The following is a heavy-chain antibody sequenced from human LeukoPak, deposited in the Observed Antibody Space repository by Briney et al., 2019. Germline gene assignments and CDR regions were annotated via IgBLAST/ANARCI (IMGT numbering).Heavy chain of an antibody. V-gene: IGHV3-21*01. CDR2: ISSSSSYI. Sequence: GGSLRLSCAASGFTVSSNYMSWVRQAPGKGLEWVSSISSSSSYIYYADSVKGRFTISRDNAKNSLYLQMNSLRAEDTAVYYCARGRAGTTLIRHHYYYYMDVWGKGTTVTVSS. CDR1: GFTVSSNY. CDR3: ARGRAGTTLIRHHYYYYMDV. D-gene: IGHD1-1*01. J-gene: IGHJ6*03.